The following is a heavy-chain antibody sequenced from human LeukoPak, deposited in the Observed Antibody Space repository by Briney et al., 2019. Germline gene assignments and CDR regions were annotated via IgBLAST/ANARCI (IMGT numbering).Heavy chain of an antibody. J-gene: IGHJ5*02. CDR2: ISGSEGVT. CDR1: GFSFRTYA. Sequence: PGGSLRLSCSASGFSFRTYAMTWVRQSAGKGLEWVSSISGSEGVTYYAASVKGRFTISRDNFKKTVYLQMNSLRAEDTAVYYCARVAARAWFDPWGQGTLVTVSS. V-gene: IGHV3-23*01. D-gene: IGHD6-13*01. CDR3: ARVAARAWFDP.